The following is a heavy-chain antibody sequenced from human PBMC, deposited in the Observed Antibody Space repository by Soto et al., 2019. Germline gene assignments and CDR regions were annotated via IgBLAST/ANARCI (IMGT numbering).Heavy chain of an antibody. CDR1: GYTFTGYY. CDR3: ASGSSVVFGDCGMDV. Sequence: ASVKVSCKASGYTFTGYYMHWVRQAPGQGLEWMGWINPNSGGTNYAQKFQGWVTMTRDTSISTAYMELSRLRSDDTAVYYCASGSSVVFGDCGMDVWGQGTTVTVSS. V-gene: IGHV1-2*04. J-gene: IGHJ6*02. D-gene: IGHD6-19*01. CDR2: INPNSGGT.